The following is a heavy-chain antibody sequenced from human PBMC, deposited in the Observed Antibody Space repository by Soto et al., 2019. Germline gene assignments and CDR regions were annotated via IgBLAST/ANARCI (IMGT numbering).Heavy chain of an antibody. Sequence: GGSLRLSCAASGFAFSTYEMNWVRQAPGKGLEWVSYISLSASTIYYADSVKGRFTISRDDAKDSLYLEMDSLRADDTAVYYCARESFSASPNFFDYWGQGTLVTVSS. V-gene: IGHV3-48*03. D-gene: IGHD1-26*01. CDR3: ARESFSASPNFFDY. CDR2: ISLSASTI. J-gene: IGHJ4*02. CDR1: GFAFSTYE.